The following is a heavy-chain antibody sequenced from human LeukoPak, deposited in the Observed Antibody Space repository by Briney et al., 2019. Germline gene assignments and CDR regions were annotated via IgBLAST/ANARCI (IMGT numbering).Heavy chain of an antibody. D-gene: IGHD3-10*01. CDR1: GFTFSSYG. Sequence: PGGSLRLSCAASGFTFSSYGMHWVRQAPGKGLEWVAVISYDGSNKYYADSVKGRFTISRDNSKSTLYLQMNSLRAEDTAVYYCARDRGLLLSGLDLLQYNWFDPWGQGTLVTVSS. V-gene: IGHV3-30*03. J-gene: IGHJ5*02. CDR3: ARDRGLLLSGLDLLQYNWFDP. CDR2: ISYDGSNK.